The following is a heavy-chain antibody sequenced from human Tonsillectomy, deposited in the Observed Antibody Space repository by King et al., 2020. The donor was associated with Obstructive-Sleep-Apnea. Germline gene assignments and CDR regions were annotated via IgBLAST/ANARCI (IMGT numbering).Heavy chain of an antibody. CDR2: ISAYNGNT. D-gene: IGHD2-15*01. CDR1: GYTFTSYG. J-gene: IGHJ4*02. Sequence: QLVQSGAEVKKPGASVKVSCQASGYTFTSYGIRWVRQAPGQGLEWMGWISAYNGNTNYAQKLQGRVTMTTDTSTSTAYMELRSLRSDDTAVYYCARGYCSGGSCWFGDYWGQGTLVTVSS. CDR3: ARGYCSGGSCWFGDY. V-gene: IGHV1-18*01.